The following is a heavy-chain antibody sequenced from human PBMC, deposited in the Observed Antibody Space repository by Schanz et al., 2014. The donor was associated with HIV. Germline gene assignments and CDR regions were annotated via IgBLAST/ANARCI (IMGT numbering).Heavy chain of an antibody. Sequence: EVQLLESGGGLVQPGGSLRLSCAASGFLFSSYGMSWVRQAPGKGLQWVSTISGDTSGTHYADSVRGRLTISRDNSKNTLYLQMNSLRAEDTAVYYCAKGQRGIVRGDIDYWGQGTLVTVSS. CDR3: AKGQRGIVRGDIDY. J-gene: IGHJ4*02. V-gene: IGHV3-23*01. CDR1: GFLFSSYG. CDR2: ISGDTSGT. D-gene: IGHD3-10*01.